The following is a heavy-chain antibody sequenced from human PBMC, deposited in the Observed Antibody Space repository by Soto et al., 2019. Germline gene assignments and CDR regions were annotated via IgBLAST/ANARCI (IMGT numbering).Heavy chain of an antibody. V-gene: IGHV3-64*01. CDR2: ITGDGGST. D-gene: IGHD1-26*01. CDR3: ARAPVGFYDY. CDR1: GFTFSSYA. Sequence: EESRRLSCTASGFTFSSYAMHWVRQAPGKGLEYVSAITGDGGSTYYASSVKGRFIISRDNSKNTLYLQMGSLRAEDMAVYYCARAPVGFYDYWGQGT. J-gene: IGHJ4*02.